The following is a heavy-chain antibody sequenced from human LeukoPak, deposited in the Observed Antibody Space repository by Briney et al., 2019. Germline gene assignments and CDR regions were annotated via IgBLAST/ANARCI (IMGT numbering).Heavy chain of an antibody. Sequence: SETLSLTCTVSGEALSSSSGYWGWIRQPPGKGLEWIGNIHYSGTPYFNPSLNGRVTISVDSSKNRVSLNVSCGTAADSAGYYCARDQGERFTGAEYYYYMDVWGKGTTVTVSS. V-gene: IGHV4-39*07. CDR1: GEALSSSSGY. CDR2: IHYSGTP. J-gene: IGHJ6*03. CDR3: ARDQGERFTGAEYYYYMDV. D-gene: IGHD3-3*01.